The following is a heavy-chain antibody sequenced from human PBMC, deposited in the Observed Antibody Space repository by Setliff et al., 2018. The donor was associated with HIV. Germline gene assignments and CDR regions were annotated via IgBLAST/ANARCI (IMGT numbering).Heavy chain of an antibody. J-gene: IGHJ4*02. Sequence: GGSLRLSCAASGFTFSGSPIHWVRQASGKGLEWIGRIKNRAENYATAYADSVKGRFTASRDNAKNTLYLQMDSLRLDDTAVYFCATGIVAATYFDYWGKGTLVTVSS. D-gene: IGHD1-26*01. CDR3: ATGIVAATYFDY. V-gene: IGHV3-73*01. CDR2: IKNRAENYAT. CDR1: GFTFSGSP.